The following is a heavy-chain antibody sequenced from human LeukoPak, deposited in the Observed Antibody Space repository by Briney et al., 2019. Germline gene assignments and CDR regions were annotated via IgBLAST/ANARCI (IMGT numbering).Heavy chain of an antibody. J-gene: IGHJ5*02. CDR3: ARDYSNVGWFDP. V-gene: IGHV1-46*01. Sequence: ASVKVSCKASGYTFTSYGISWVRQAPGQGLEWMGIINPSRNSTNYAQKFQGRVTMTRDTSTSTVYMELSSLRSDDTAVYYCARDYSNVGWFDPWGQGTLVTVSS. CDR1: GYTFTSYG. CDR2: INPSRNST. D-gene: IGHD4-11*01.